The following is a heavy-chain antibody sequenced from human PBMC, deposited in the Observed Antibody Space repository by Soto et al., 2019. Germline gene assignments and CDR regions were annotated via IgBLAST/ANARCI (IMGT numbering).Heavy chain of an antibody. CDR1: GGTFSSYT. Sequence: ASVKVSCKASGGTFSSYTISWVRQAPGQGLEWMGRIIPILGIANYAQKFQGRVTITADKSTSTAYMELSSLRSEDTAVYYCARGKNPPHNDFWSADPSGWFDPWGQGTLVTVSS. D-gene: IGHD3-3*01. CDR3: ARGKNPPHNDFWSADPSGWFDP. J-gene: IGHJ5*02. CDR2: IIPILGIA. V-gene: IGHV1-69*02.